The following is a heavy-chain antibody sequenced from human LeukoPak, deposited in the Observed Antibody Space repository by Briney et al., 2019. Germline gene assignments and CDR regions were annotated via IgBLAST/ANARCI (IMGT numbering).Heavy chain of an antibody. CDR2: IYYSGST. V-gene: IGHV4-39*01. D-gene: IGHD2-2*01. CDR1: GGSISSSSYY. J-gene: IGHJ6*03. CDR3: ARQGLVVPAAYGNYYYMDV. Sequence: SETLSLTCIVSGGSISSSSYYWGWIRQPPGKGLEWIGSIYYSGSTYYNPSLKSRVTISVDTPKNQFSLKLSSVTAADTAVYYCARQGLVVPAAYGNYYYMDVWGKGTTVTVSS.